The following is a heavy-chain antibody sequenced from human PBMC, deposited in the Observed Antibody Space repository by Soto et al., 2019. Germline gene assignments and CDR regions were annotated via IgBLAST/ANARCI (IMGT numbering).Heavy chain of an antibody. CDR1: GYTFTSYC. V-gene: IGHV1-46*01. D-gene: IGHD3-22*01. CDR2: INPSGGST. J-gene: IGHJ2*01. CDR3: ARDRDYDSSGPTWYFDL. Sequence: VKVSCKASGYTFTSYCMHWVRQAPGQGLEWMGIINPSGGSTSYAQKFQGRVTMTRDTSTSTVYMELSSLRSEDTAVYYCARDRDYDSSGPTWYFDLWGRGTLVTVSS.